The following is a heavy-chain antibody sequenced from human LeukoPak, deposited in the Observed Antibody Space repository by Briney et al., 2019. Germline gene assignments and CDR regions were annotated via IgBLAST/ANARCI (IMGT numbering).Heavy chain of an antibody. CDR3: ARLEGIIAAAGTTTGFDY. V-gene: IGHV5-51*01. Sequence: PGESLKISCKGSGYSFNSYWIGWVRQMPGKGLEWMGIIYPGDSDTRYSPSFQGQVTISADKSISTAYLQWSSLKASDTAMYYCARLEGIIAAAGTTTGFDYWGQGTLVTVSS. J-gene: IGHJ4*02. CDR1: GYSFNSYW. CDR2: IYPGDSDT. D-gene: IGHD6-13*01.